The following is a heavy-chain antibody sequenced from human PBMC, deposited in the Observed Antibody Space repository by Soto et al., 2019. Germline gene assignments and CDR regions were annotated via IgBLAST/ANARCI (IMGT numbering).Heavy chain of an antibody. CDR1: GFTFSSYG. CDR3: ARGAPKSIAVVFT. D-gene: IGHD6-19*01. CDR2: IWYDGSNK. J-gene: IGHJ5*02. Sequence: QVQLVESGGGVVQTGRSLRLSCAASGFTFSSYGMHWVRQAPGKGLEWVAVIWYDGSNKYYADSVKGRFTISRDNSKNTLYLQMNSLRAEDTAVYYCARGAPKSIAVVFTWGQGTLVTVSS. V-gene: IGHV3-33*01.